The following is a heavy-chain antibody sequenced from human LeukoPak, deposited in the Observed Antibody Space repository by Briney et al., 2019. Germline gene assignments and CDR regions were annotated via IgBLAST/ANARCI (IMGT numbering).Heavy chain of an antibody. CDR1: GFTFSSYA. Sequence: GGSLRLSCAASGFTFSSYAMHWVRQAPGKGLEWVAVISYDGSNKYYADSVKGRFTISRDNSKNTLYPQMNSLRAEDTAVYYCARDKSSGAVAGTIQSWGQGTLVTVSS. CDR2: ISYDGSNK. V-gene: IGHV3-30-3*01. J-gene: IGHJ4*02. D-gene: IGHD6-19*01. CDR3: ARDKSSGAVAGTIQS.